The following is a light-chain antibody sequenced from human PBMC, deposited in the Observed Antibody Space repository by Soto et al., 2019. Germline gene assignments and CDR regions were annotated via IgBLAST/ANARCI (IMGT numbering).Light chain of an antibody. CDR3: QQSYNTPFT. J-gene: IGKJ3*01. Sequence: DIQMTQSPSSLSASVGDRVTITCRASQSVNTYLNWYHQKPGKAPKLLIYAASSLQSGVPSTFSGSGSGTDFTLTISSLQPEDFETYYCQQSYNTPFTFGPGTKVDIK. CDR2: AAS. CDR1: QSVNTY. V-gene: IGKV1-39*01.